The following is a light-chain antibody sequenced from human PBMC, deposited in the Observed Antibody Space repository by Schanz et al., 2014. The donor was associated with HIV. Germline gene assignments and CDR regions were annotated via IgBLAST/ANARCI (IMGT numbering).Light chain of an antibody. CDR3: QQGGSWPLT. J-gene: IGKJ4*01. CDR1: QSISNN. V-gene: IGKV3-15*01. Sequence: EIVMTQSPATLYVSPGEGATLSCRASQSISNNLAWYQHKPGQAPRLLIYGAFTRATGIPVRFSGRGSGTEFTLTINSLEPEDFALYYCQQGGSWPLTFGGGTTVEFK. CDR2: GAF.